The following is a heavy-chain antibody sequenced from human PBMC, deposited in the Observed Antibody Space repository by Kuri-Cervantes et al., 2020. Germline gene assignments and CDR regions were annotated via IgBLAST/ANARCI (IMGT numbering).Heavy chain of an antibody. CDR2: FDPEDGET. CDR3: ATSVIMGCSSTSCPIDY. D-gene: IGHD2-2*01. V-gene: IGHV1-24*01. J-gene: IGHJ4*02. Sequence: ASVKVSCKVSGYTLTELSMHWVRQAPGKGLEWMGGFDPEDGETIYAQKFQGRVTMTEDTSTDTAYMELSSLRSEDTAVYYCATSVIMGCSSTSCPIDYWGQGTLVTVSS. CDR1: GYTLTELS.